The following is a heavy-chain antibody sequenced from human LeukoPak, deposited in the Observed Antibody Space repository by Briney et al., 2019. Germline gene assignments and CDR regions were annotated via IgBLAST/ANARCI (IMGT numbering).Heavy chain of an antibody. CDR1: GFTFSSNA. J-gene: IGHJ4*02. V-gene: IGHV3-30-3*01. D-gene: IGHD6-13*01. Sequence: PGGSLRLSCAASGFTFSSNAMHWVRQAPGEGLDWVALISYDGSDEYYADSVKGRFTISRDNSKNTLYLQMNSLRAVDTAVYYCARGYSSSWYSDYWGQGTLVTVSS. CDR2: ISYDGSDE. CDR3: ARGYSSSWYSDY.